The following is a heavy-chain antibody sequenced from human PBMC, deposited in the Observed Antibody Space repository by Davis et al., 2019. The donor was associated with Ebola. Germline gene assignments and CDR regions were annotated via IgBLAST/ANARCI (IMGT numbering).Heavy chain of an antibody. CDR1: GFNFRSYG. D-gene: IGHD4-11*01. Sequence: GGSLRLSCAASGFNFRSYGMHWVRQAPGKGLEWVAVISYDGSNKYYADSVKGRFTISRDNSKNTLYLQMNSLRAEDTAVYYCAKDTVLSYYYGMDVWGQGTTVTVSS. CDR2: ISYDGSNK. V-gene: IGHV3-30*18. CDR3: AKDTVLSYYYGMDV. J-gene: IGHJ6*02.